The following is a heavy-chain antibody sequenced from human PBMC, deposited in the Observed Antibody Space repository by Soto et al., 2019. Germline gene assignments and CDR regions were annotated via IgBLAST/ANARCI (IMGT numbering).Heavy chain of an antibody. D-gene: IGHD2-15*01. CDR2: VSYDGSNK. Sequence: QVQLVESGGGVVQPGRSLRISCGASGFTFSTYALHWVRQAPGKGLEWVASVSYDGSNKSYTDSVKGRFTISRDNSKSTIYLQMNSLRTEDTALYYCARDQYRHQLLPAKYWGQGILVTVSS. V-gene: IGHV3-30-3*01. CDR3: ARDQYRHQLLPAKY. CDR1: GFTFSTYA. J-gene: IGHJ4*02.